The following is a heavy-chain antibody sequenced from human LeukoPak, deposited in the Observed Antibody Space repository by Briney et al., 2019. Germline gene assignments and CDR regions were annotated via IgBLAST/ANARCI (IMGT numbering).Heavy chain of an antibody. V-gene: IGHV3-23*01. D-gene: IGHD1-26*01. J-gene: IGHJ6*02. CDR2: ISGSGGST. CDR1: GFTFSSYA. Sequence: PGGSLRLSCAASGFTFSSYAMSWVRQAPGKGLEWVSAISGSGGSTYYADSVKGRFTISRDNSKNTLYLQMNSLRAEDTAVYYCAKDRSIVGEYYYYYYGMDVWGQGTTVTVSS. CDR3: AKDRSIVGEYYYYYYGMDV.